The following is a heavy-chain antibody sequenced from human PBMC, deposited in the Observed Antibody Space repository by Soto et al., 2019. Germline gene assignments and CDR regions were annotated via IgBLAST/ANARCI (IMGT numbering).Heavy chain of an antibody. Sequence: SETLSLTCTVSGGSISSVCYYWSWIRQHPGKGLEWIGYIYYSGSTYYNPSLKSRVTISVDTSKNQFSLKLSSVTAADTAVYYCARDGDYYDSSGYTPFDYWGQGTLVTVSS. D-gene: IGHD3-22*01. J-gene: IGHJ4*02. CDR1: GGSISSVCYY. V-gene: IGHV4-31*03. CDR2: IYYSGST. CDR3: ARDGDYYDSSGYTPFDY.